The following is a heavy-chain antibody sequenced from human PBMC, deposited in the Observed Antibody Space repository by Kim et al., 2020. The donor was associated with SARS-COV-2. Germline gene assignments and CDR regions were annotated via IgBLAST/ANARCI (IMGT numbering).Heavy chain of an antibody. CDR1: GYTFTSYG. Sequence: ASVKVSCKASGYTFTSYGISWVRQAPGQGLEWMGWISAYNGNTNYAQKLQGRVTMTTDTSTSTAYMELRSLRSDDTAVYYCARHGYYYDSSGHGAFDIWGQGTMVTVSS. CDR2: ISAYNGNT. V-gene: IGHV1-18*01. D-gene: IGHD3-22*01. J-gene: IGHJ3*02. CDR3: ARHGYYYDSSGHGAFDI.